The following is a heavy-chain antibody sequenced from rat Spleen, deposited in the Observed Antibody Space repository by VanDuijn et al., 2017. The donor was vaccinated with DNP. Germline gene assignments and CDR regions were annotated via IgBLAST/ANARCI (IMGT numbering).Heavy chain of an antibody. J-gene: IGHJ2*01. CDR3: ARWSRYFDY. V-gene: IGHV3-1*01. CDR2: ISYSGST. CDR1: GYSISSNY. Sequence: EVQLQESGPGLVKPSQSLSLTCSVTGYSISSNYWGWIRKFPGSKMEWMGYISYSGSTNYNPSLKSRFSITRDTSKNQFFLQLNSVTTEDTATYYCARWSRYFDYWGQGVMVTVSS.